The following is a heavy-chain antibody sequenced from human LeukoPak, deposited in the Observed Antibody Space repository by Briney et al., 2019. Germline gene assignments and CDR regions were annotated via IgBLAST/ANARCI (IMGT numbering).Heavy chain of an antibody. CDR2: IYSSWST. J-gene: IGHJ4*02. CDR3: ARDPGDSSGLSEFDY. Sequence: SETLSLTCTASGGSISSYYWSWIRQPPGKGLEWIGYIYSSWSTNYNPSLKSRVTISVDTSKNPFSLQLSSVTAADTAVYYCARDPGDSSGLSEFDYWGQGTLVTVSP. V-gene: IGHV4-59*01. D-gene: IGHD6-19*01. CDR1: GGSISSYY.